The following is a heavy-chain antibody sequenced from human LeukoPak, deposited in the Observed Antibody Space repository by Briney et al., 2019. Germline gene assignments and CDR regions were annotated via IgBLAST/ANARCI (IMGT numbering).Heavy chain of an antibody. CDR2: IYYSGST. Sequence: SETLSLTCAVYGGSFSGYYWGWIRQPPGKGLEWIGSIYYSGSTYYNPSLKSRVTISVDTSKNQFSLKLSSVTAADTAVYYCARDGRSLLWFGEGNGAFDIWGQGTLVTVSS. CDR3: ARDGRSLLWFGEGNGAFDI. CDR1: GGSFSGYY. D-gene: IGHD3-10*01. V-gene: IGHV4-34*01. J-gene: IGHJ4*02.